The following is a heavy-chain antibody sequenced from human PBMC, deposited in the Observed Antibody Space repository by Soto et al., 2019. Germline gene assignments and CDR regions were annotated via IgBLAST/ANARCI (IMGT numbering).Heavy chain of an antibody. CDR3: ARPRIAAAGSDAFDI. CDR2: IYPGDSDT. V-gene: IGHV5-51*01. D-gene: IGHD6-13*01. J-gene: IGHJ3*02. CDR1: GYSFTSYW. Sequence: CKGSGYSFTSYWIGWVRQMPGKGLEWMGIIYPGDSDTRYSPSFQGQVTISADKSISTAYLQWSSLKASDTAMYYCARPRIAAAGSDAFDIWGQGTMVTVSS.